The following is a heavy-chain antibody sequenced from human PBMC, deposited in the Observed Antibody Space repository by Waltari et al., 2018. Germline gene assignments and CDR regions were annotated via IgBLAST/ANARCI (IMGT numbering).Heavy chain of an antibody. D-gene: IGHD3-22*01. Sequence: QVQLQESGPGLVKPSETLSLTCTVSGGSISSHYWSWIRQPPGKGLEWIGYIYYSGSTNYNPSLKSRVTISVDTSKNQFSLKLSSVTAADTAVYYCARGFFYSSGQNLDYWGQGTLVTVSS. CDR3: ARGFFYSSGQNLDY. J-gene: IGHJ4*02. V-gene: IGHV4-59*08. CDR1: GGSISSHY. CDR2: IYYSGST.